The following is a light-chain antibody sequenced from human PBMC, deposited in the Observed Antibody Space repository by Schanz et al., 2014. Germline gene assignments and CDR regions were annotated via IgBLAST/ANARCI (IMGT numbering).Light chain of an antibody. Sequence: QSALTQPASVSGSPGQSITISCTGTSGDVGAYNYVSWYQHHPGKAPKLMIYAVSERPSGVPDRFSGSKSGNTASLTVSGLQAEDEADYYCSSYAGSNNFVVFGGGTKLTVL. V-gene: IGLV2-8*01. CDR3: SSYAGSNNFVV. J-gene: IGLJ2*01. CDR2: AVS. CDR1: SGDVGAYNY.